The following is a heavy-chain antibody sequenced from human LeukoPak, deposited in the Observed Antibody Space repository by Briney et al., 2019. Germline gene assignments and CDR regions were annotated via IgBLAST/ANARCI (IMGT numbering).Heavy chain of an antibody. CDR3: ASSELVFGYFDY. V-gene: IGHV4-61*02. CDR1: GGSINSGVYY. J-gene: IGHJ4*02. D-gene: IGHD6-13*01. Sequence: SETLSLTCTVSGGSINSGVYYWGWVRQPAGKGLEWIGRIYSTGSTNYNPSLKSRVTISVDTSKNQFSLKLSSVTAADTAVYYCASSELVFGYFDYWGQGTLVTASS. CDR2: IYSTGST.